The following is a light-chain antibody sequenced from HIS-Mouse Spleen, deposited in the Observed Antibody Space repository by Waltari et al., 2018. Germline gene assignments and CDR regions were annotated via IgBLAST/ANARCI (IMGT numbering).Light chain of an antibody. J-gene: IGLJ3*02. CDR1: ALPKQY. V-gene: IGLV3-25*03. CDR2: KDS. CDR3: QSADSSGTGWV. Sequence: SYELTQPPSVSVSPGQTARITCSEDALPKQYAYWYQQKPGPAPALVIYKDSERPSGIPERFSGSSSGTTVTLTISGVQAEDEADYCCQSADSSGTGWVFGGGTKLTVL.